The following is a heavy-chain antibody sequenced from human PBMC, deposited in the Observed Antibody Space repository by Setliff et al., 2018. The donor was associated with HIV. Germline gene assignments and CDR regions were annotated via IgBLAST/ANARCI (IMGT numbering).Heavy chain of an antibody. J-gene: IGHJ4*02. V-gene: IGHV3-74*01. D-gene: IGHD3-3*01. CDR2: IDSDGSDT. CDR1: GLTFSNYW. Sequence: SLKISCAASGLTFSNYWMHWVRQAPGKGLEWVSRIDSDGSDTNYADSVRGRFTISRDNAKNTVYLQFTSLRAEDTAVYYCARGPQYNFWGGYLGLWGQGTLVTVS. CDR3: ARGPQYNFWGGYLGL.